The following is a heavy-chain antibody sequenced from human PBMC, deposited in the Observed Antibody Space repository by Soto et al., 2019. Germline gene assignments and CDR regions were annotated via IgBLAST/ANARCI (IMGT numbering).Heavy chain of an antibody. Sequence: SVKVSCKASGGTFSSYTISWVRQAPGQGLEWMGRIIPILGIANYAQKFQGRVTITADESTSTAYMELSSLRSEDTAVYYCARVLGASYYYYGMDVWGQGTTVTVSS. CDR2: IIPILGIA. CDR1: GGTFSSYT. J-gene: IGHJ6*02. D-gene: IGHD1-26*01. CDR3: ARVLGASYYYYGMDV. V-gene: IGHV1-69*02.